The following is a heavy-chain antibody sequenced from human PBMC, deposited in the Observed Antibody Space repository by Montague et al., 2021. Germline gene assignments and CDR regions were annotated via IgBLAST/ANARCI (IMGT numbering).Heavy chain of an antibody. CDR3: VVTPSLYYHGMDV. CDR2: IYYSGST. CDR1: GGSISSSSYY. D-gene: IGHD4-23*01. Sequence: SETLSLTCTVSGGSISSSSYYWGWIRQPPGKGLEWIGSIYYSGSTYYNPPLKSRLTISVDTSKNQFSLKLSSVTAADTAVYCGVVTPSLYYHGMDVWGQGTTVTVSS. V-gene: IGHV4-39*01. J-gene: IGHJ6*02.